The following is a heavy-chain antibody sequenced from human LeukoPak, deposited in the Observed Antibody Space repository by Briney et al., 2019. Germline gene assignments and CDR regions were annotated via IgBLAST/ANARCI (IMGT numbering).Heavy chain of an antibody. CDR1: GFTFSSYS. J-gene: IGHJ4*02. Sequence: GGSLRLSCAASGFTFSSYSMNWVRQAPGKGLEWVSHISSRSTTIYYADSVKGRFTISRDNAKNSLYLQMNSLRAEDTAVFYCARGPYPVLGPTEWFDFWGQGTLVTVSS. CDR2: ISSRSTTI. CDR3: ARGPYPVLGPTEWFDF. D-gene: IGHD2-8*02. V-gene: IGHV3-48*01.